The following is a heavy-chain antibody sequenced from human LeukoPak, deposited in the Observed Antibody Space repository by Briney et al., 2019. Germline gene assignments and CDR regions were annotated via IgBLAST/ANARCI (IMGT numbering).Heavy chain of an antibody. Sequence: PGGSLRLSCAASGFTFSSYAMSWVRQAPGKGLEWVSAISGSGGSTYYADSVKGRFTISRDNSKNTLYLQMNSLRAEDTAVYYCARVVPAYTYYDFWSGGYGMDVWGQGTTVTVSS. CDR2: ISGSGGST. D-gene: IGHD3-3*01. CDR1: GFTFSSYA. CDR3: ARVVPAYTYYDFWSGGYGMDV. J-gene: IGHJ6*02. V-gene: IGHV3-23*01.